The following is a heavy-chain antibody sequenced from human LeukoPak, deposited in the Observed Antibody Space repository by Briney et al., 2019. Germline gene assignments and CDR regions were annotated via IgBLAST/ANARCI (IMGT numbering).Heavy chain of an antibody. CDR3: ARHQEAMVRGVLYYMDV. CDR1: GGSISSSSYY. J-gene: IGHJ6*03. V-gene: IGHV4-39*01. D-gene: IGHD3-10*01. Sequence: SETLPLTCTVSGGSISSSSYYWGWIRQPPGKGLEWIGSIYYSGSTYYNPSLKSRVTISVDTSKNQFSLKLSSVTAADTAVYYCARHQEAMVRGVLYYMDVWGKGTTVTISS. CDR2: IYYSGST.